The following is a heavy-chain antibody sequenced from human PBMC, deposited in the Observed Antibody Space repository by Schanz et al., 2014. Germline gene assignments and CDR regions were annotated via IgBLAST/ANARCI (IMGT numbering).Heavy chain of an antibody. J-gene: IGHJ4*02. V-gene: IGHV3-23*01. CDR2: INSVGSNT. D-gene: IGHD6-13*01. CDR1: GFTFTNYA. Sequence: DVQLLESGGGLVQPGGSLRLSCAASGFTFTNYAMSWVRQAPGKGLVWVARINSVGSNTDYADSVTGRFTISRDNSRNTLYLQMNSLRAEDTAVYFCVSQTGSPNYWGQGTLVNVSS. CDR3: VSQTGSPNY.